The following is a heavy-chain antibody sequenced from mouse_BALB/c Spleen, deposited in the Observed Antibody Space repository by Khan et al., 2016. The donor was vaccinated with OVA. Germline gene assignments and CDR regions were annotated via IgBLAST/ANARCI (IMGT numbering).Heavy chain of an antibody. D-gene: IGHD2-14*01. V-gene: IGHV1-34*01. J-gene: IGHJ4*01. CDR3: SRSIYDRYEGYYGMDY. Sequence: VQLQQPGPDLVKPGASVKMSCKASGYSFTGYFMHWVKQSHGKSLEWIGRVNPNNDDTTYNQKFKGKAILTVDKSSSTAYMELRSLTSEDSAVYYCSRSIYDRYEGYYGMDYWGQGTSVTVST. CDR1: GYSFTGYF. CDR2: VNPNNDDT.